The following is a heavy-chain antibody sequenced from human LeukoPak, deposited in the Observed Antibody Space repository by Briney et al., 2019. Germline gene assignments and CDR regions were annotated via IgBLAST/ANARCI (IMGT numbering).Heavy chain of an antibody. CDR3: ARQDYHGSGSLDY. D-gene: IGHD3-10*01. V-gene: IGHV4-31*03. CDR1: GGSIGSGGYY. J-gene: IGHJ4*02. CDR2: IYNSGST. Sequence: SQTLSLTCTVSGGSIGSGGYYWTWIRQHPGKGLEWIGNIYNSGSTYYNPSLKSRVTISVDTSKNQFSLKLSSVTAADTAVYYCARQDYHGSGSLDYWGQGTLVTVSS.